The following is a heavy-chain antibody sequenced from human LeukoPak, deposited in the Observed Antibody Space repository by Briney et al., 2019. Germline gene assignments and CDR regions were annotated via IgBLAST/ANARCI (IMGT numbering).Heavy chain of an antibody. CDR2: INHSGST. CDR1: GGSISSGDYY. J-gene: IGHJ4*02. CDR3: ARGGVRRKYYFDY. Sequence: PSQTLSLTCTVSGGSISSGDYYWSWIRQPPGKGLEWIGEINHSGSTNYNPSLKSRVTISVDTSKNQFSLKLSFVTAADTAVYYCARGGVRRKYYFDYWGQGTLVTVSS. V-gene: IGHV4-30-4*01. D-gene: IGHD2-21*01.